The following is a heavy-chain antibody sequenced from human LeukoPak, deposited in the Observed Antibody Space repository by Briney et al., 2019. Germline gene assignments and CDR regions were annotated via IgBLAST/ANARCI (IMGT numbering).Heavy chain of an antibody. J-gene: IGHJ3*02. CDR3: GRVPSTATYDAFDI. Sequence: GSLRLSCAASGFTFSSYGMHWVRQAPGKGLEWVALIWYDGSNKYYAESVKGRFTISRDNSKNTLYLQMNSLRAEDTAVYYCGRVPSTATYDAFDIWGQGTMVTVSS. V-gene: IGHV3-33*01. CDR1: GFTFSSYG. CDR2: IWYDGSNK.